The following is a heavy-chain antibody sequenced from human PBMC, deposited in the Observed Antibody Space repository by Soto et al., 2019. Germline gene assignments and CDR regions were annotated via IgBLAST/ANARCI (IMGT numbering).Heavy chain of an antibody. Sequence: GGSLRLSCAASGFTFSNYWMHWVRQAPGKGLVWVSRINSDGSTTSHADSVKGRFTISRDNAKNTLYLQMSSLRAEDTAVYYCARLPGYSTGWTPFDFWGQGT. V-gene: IGHV3-74*01. D-gene: IGHD6-19*01. J-gene: IGHJ4*02. CDR3: ARLPGYSTGWTPFDF. CDR1: GFTFSNYW. CDR2: INSDGSTT.